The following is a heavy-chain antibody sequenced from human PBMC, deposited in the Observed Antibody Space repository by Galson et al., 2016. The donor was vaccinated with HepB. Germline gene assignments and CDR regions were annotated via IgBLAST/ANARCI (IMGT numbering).Heavy chain of an antibody. Sequence: SETLSLTCNVSGDSISNSGYYWGWIRQSPGKGLEWIGSINYSGSTYHNPSLKSRVSISVDTSKNQFSLKLNSVTAADTAVYDCASHLRVRGERRFDYWGQGTLVAVSA. CDR3: ASHLRVRGERRFDY. D-gene: IGHD3-3*01. J-gene: IGHJ4*02. V-gene: IGHV4-39*01. CDR1: GDSISNSGYY. CDR2: INYSGST.